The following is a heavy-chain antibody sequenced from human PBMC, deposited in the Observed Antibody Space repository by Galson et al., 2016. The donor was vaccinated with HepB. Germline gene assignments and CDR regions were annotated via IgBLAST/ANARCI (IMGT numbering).Heavy chain of an antibody. CDR2: IKPSGGNT. V-gene: IGHV1-46*02. J-gene: IGHJ4*02. CDR3: ARELDHSLYFDY. D-gene: IGHD1-14*01. Sequence: SVKVSCKASGYTFNTYNMHWVRQAPGQGLEWMGIIKPSGGNTIYAQKFQDRITMTRDTSTSTVYMELISLRSEDTAVYYCARELDHSLYFDYWGQGTLRTVAS. CDR1: GYTFNTYN.